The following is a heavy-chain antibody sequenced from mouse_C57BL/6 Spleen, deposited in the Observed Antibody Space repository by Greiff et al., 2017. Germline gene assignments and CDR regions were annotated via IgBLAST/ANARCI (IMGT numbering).Heavy chain of an antibody. CDR1: GYSFTGYF. CDR3: ARSRGDYDWCAY. CDR2: INPYNGDT. V-gene: IGHV1-20*01. Sequence: EVKLVESGPELVKPGDSVKISCKASGYSFTGYFMNWVMQSHGKSLEWIGRINPYNGDTFYNQKFKGKATLTVDKSSSTAHMELRSLTSEDSAVYYCARSRGDYDWCAYWGQGTLVTVSA. J-gene: IGHJ3*01. D-gene: IGHD2-4*01.